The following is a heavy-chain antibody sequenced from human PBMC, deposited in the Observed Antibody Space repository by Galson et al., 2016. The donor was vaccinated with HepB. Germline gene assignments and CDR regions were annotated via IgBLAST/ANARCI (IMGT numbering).Heavy chain of an antibody. CDR2: IKSYTDGGTT. J-gene: IGHJ4*02. CDR3: TTSSTRGYTYGPSAY. V-gene: IGHV3-15*01. D-gene: IGHD5-18*01. CDR1: GFTFSRAW. Sequence: SLRLSCAASGFTFSRAWMNWVPQAPGKGLEWVGRIKSYTDGGTTEYAAPMKGRFTFSRDESNNRLYLQMNSLKTEDTAVYYCTTSSTRGYTYGPSAYWGRGTLVAVSS.